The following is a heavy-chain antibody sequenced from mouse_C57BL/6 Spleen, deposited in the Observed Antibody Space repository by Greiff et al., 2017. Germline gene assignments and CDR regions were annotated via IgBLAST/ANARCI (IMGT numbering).Heavy chain of an antibody. J-gene: IGHJ4*01. CDR3: ARGQTGTLYYAMDY. Sequence: QVQLRQSGPELVKPGASVKISCKASGYAFSSSWMNWVKQRPGKGLEWIGRIYPGDGDTNYNGKFKGKATLTADKSSSTAYMQLSSLTSEDSAVYFCARGQTGTLYYAMDYWGQGTSVTVSS. CDR1: GYAFSSSW. V-gene: IGHV1-82*01. CDR2: IYPGDGDT. D-gene: IGHD4-1*01.